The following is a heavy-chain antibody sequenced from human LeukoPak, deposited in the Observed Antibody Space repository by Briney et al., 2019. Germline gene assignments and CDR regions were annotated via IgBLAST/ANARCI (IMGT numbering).Heavy chain of an antibody. CDR2: IIPILGIA. Sequence: ASVKVSCKASGGTFSSYAISWVRQAPGQGLEWMGRIIPILGIANYAQKFQGRVTIIADKSTSTAYMELRSLRSDDTAVYYCARELAEWELPGAFDIWGQGTMVTVSS. V-gene: IGHV1-69*04. D-gene: IGHD1-26*01. J-gene: IGHJ3*02. CDR3: ARELAEWELPGAFDI. CDR1: GGTFSSYA.